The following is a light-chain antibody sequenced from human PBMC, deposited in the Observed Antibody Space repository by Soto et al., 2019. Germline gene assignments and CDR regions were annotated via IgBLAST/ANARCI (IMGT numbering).Light chain of an antibody. CDR3: QHYGRSAYT. V-gene: IGKV3-20*01. CDR1: QSVSSNY. J-gene: IGKJ2*01. Sequence: EIVLTQSPGTLSLSPGERATLSCRASQSVSSNYLAWYQQKPGQAPRLLIYGASSRATCIPDRFSGSASGTDFTLTISRLEPEDFAVYYCQHYGRSAYTFGQGTTLEIK. CDR2: GAS.